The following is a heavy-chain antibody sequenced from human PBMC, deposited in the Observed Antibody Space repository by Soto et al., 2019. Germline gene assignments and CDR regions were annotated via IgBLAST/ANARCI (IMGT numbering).Heavy chain of an antibody. Sequence: QVQLVQSGSEMKKPGASVKVSCKSSGYTFTAYYIHWVRQAPGQGLEWMEWINPNGGGTNYAQKFQGRVTMTRDTSISTVYMDLSRLTSDDTAVYYCARHNGYGAWFDTGGQGTLVTVSS. D-gene: IGHD5-12*01. CDR3: ARHNGYGAWFDT. CDR1: GYTFTAYY. V-gene: IGHV1-2*02. CDR2: INPNGGGT. J-gene: IGHJ5*02.